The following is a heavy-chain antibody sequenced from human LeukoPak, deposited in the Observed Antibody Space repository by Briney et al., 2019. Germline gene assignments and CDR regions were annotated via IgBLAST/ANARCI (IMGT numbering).Heavy chain of an antibody. Sequence: GASVKVSCKASGGTFSSYAISWVRQAPGQGLEWMGRIIPILGIANYAQKFQGRVTITADKSTSTAYMELSSLRSEDTAVYYCARGKDSGYDWIGAVDAFDIWGQGTMVTVSS. CDR2: IIPILGIA. V-gene: IGHV1-69*04. D-gene: IGHD5-12*01. CDR3: ARGKDSGYDWIGAVDAFDI. CDR1: GGTFSSYA. J-gene: IGHJ3*02.